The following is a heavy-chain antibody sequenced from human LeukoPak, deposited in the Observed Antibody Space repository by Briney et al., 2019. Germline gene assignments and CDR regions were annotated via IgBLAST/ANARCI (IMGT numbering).Heavy chain of an antibody. Sequence: SETLSLTCTVSGDSITNYYWSWIRQPPGEGLEWIGYVYASGATNSNPSLKSRVTISVDTSKNQFSLKLSSVTAADTAVYYCARHGKGVTYFYTFDIWGQGTVVAVSS. CDR1: GDSITNYY. CDR2: VYASGAT. V-gene: IGHV4-59*08. CDR3: ARHGKGVTYFYTFDI. J-gene: IGHJ3*02. D-gene: IGHD2/OR15-2a*01.